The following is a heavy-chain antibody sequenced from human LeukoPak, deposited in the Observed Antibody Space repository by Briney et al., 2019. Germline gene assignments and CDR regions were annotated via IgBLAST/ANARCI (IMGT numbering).Heavy chain of an antibody. V-gene: IGHV3-48*02. CDR3: AYYGDHEGRGGY. CDR1: GFSFGGYG. CDR2: ISSNSRTT. J-gene: IGHJ4*02. D-gene: IGHD4-17*01. Sequence: GGSLRLSCAASGFSFGGYGMNWVRQAPGKGLEWVSYISSNSRTTHYADSVKGRFTISRDNAKNSVYLQMNSLRDEDTAVYYCAYYGDHEGRGGYWGQGTLVTVSS.